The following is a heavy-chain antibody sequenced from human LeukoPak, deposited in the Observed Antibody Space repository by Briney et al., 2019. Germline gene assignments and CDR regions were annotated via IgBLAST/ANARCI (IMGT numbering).Heavy chain of an antibody. CDR2: INPSGGST. CDR1: GYTFTSYH. CDR3: AREDYGGNSRDPTDFDY. Sequence: ASVKVSCTASGYTFTSYHMHWVRQAPGQGLEWMGIINPSGGSTSYAQKFQGRVTMTRDTSTSTVYMELSSLRSEDTAVYYCAREDYGGNSRDPTDFDYWGQGTLVTVSS. D-gene: IGHD4-23*01. V-gene: IGHV1-46*01. J-gene: IGHJ4*02.